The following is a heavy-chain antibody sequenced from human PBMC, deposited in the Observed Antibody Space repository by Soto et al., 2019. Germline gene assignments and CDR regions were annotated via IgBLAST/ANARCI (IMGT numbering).Heavy chain of an antibody. Sequence: QVQLQAWGPGLVKPSETLSLTCTVSGGPLTTYYWSWIRQPDGKGLEWIGRIYSGRSTNYNPSLRRRVTVSIDMYKNRFPLQLSAVTAADAAVYYCASGPGGFGEFSLDYWGQGTLVTVSS. J-gene: IGHJ4*02. CDR2: IYSGRST. D-gene: IGHD3-10*01. CDR3: ASGPGGFGEFSLDY. CDR1: GGPLTTYY. V-gene: IGHV4-4*07.